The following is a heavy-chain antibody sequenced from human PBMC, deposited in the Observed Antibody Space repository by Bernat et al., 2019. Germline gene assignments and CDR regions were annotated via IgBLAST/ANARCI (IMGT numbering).Heavy chain of an antibody. CDR2: IRNKANNYAT. Sequence: EVQLVESGGGLVQPGGSLRLSCAASGFTFSDHYMDWVRQAPGKGLEWVGRIRNKANNYATHYAASVKGRFTISRDDSKSSLYLQMNSLKSEDTAVYYCTRVRLGVTTRLHDYWGQGTLVTVSS. D-gene: IGHD1-26*01. CDR3: TRVRLGVTTRLHDY. CDR1: GFTFSDHY. V-gene: IGHV3-72*01. J-gene: IGHJ4*02.